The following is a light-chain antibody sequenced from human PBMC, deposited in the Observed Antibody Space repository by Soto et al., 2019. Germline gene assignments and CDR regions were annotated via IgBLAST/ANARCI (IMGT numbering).Light chain of an antibody. Sequence: DIQMTQSPSTLSASVGDRVTITCRASQSLSGWLAWYQQKPGKAPKLLIYKTSTLESGVPSRFNGSGSGTQFTLTITSLQPDDFATYYCLQYNSLYTFGQGTKLEIK. CDR3: LQYNSLYT. V-gene: IGKV1-5*03. CDR2: KTS. J-gene: IGKJ2*01. CDR1: QSLSGW.